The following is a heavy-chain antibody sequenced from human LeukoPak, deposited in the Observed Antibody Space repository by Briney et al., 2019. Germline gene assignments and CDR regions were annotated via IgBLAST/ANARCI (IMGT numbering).Heavy chain of an antibody. CDR1: GFTFSDSA. CDR2: ISYDGSNK. CDR3: AKVGWTGTNMPRYFDY. D-gene: IGHD1/OR15-1a*01. J-gene: IGHJ4*02. Sequence: GGCLRLSCAASGFTFSDSAMHWVRQAPGKGLEWVAVISYDGSNKYYADSVKGRFTISRDDSKNTLYLQMSSLRGEDTAVYYCAKVGWTGTNMPRYFDYWGQGTLVTVSS. V-gene: IGHV3-30*04.